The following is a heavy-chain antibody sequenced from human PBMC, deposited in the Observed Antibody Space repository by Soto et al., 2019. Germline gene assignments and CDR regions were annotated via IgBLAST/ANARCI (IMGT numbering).Heavy chain of an antibody. CDR2: INAGATNT. D-gene: IGHD6-19*01. Sequence: QVQVVHSGAEEKKPGASVKVSCKASGFTLSGYAIHWVRQAPGQRLEWMGWINAGATNTKYSQKFQGRVTITRDTSATTGYMELSSLTSDDTAVYYCAREGGWYVDHWGQGTLVAVSS. V-gene: IGHV1-3*05. J-gene: IGHJ4*02. CDR3: AREGGWYVDH. CDR1: GFTLSGYA.